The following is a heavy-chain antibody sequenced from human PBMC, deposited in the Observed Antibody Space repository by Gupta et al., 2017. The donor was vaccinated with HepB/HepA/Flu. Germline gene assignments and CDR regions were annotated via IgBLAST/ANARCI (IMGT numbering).Heavy chain of an antibody. CDR1: GYTFTDYY. CDR2: ITPNRDAV. J-gene: IGHJ4*02. D-gene: IGHD7-27*01. V-gene: IGHV1-2*02. Sequence: QVQVVQSVAEVKKPGASVKVSCKASGYTFTDYYMHWVRKATGQGLEWMAWITPNRDAVNYAQKFQGRVTMTRDTSVGTAYMELTRLTSDDTAVYYCARGNTGDPRFFDFWGLGTLVTVSS. CDR3: ARGNTGDPRFFDF.